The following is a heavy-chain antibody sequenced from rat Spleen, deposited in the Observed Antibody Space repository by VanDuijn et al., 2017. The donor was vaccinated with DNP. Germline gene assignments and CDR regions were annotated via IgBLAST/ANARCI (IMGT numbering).Heavy chain of an antibody. CDR2: IGSPAYAP. CDR1: GFTFSAYY. D-gene: IGHD4-3*01. CDR3: VRWNSGHFDY. Sequence: EVQLVESGGDLVQPGRSLKLSCVASGFTFSAYYVAWVRQAPANGLEWVAYIGSPAYAPYYGDSVKGRFTISRDNAKSTLYLEMNSLRSEDMATYYCVRWNSGHFDYWGQGVMVTVSS. V-gene: IGHV5-22*01. J-gene: IGHJ2*01.